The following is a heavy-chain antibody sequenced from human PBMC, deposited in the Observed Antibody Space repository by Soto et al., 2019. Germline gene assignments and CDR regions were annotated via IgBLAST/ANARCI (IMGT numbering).Heavy chain of an antibody. Sequence: ASVKVSCKASGYTFTGYYMHWARQAPGQGLEWMGWISAYNGDTNYAQSLQGRVTMTTDTSTTTAYMELRSPSSDDTAVYYCATTIGYSYYYYGMDVWGQGTTVTVSS. CDR3: ATTIGYSYYYYGMDV. CDR2: ISAYNGDT. CDR1: GYTFTGYY. D-gene: IGHD5-12*01. V-gene: IGHV1-18*04. J-gene: IGHJ6*02.